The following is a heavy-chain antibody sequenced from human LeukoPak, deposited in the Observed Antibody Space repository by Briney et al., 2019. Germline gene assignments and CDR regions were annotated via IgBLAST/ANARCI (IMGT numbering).Heavy chain of an antibody. J-gene: IGHJ6*04. V-gene: IGHV3-33*01. D-gene: IGHD6-13*01. Sequence: PGGSLRLSCAASGFTFSSYGMHWVRQAPGKGLEWVAVIWYDGSNKYYADSVKGRFTISRDNSKNTLYLQMNSLRAEDTAAYYCARRGRIAAAGTNYYYGMDVWGKGTTVTVSS. CDR1: GFTFSSYG. CDR3: ARRGRIAAAGTNYYYGMDV. CDR2: IWYDGSNK.